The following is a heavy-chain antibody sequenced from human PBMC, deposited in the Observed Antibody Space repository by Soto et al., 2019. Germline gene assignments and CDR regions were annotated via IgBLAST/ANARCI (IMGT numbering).Heavy chain of an antibody. D-gene: IGHD2-2*01. Sequence: PGWSLRLSCASSVFTFINYAMSWVRQAPGKGLEWVSAISGGGDKTYYAGSVKGRFTISRDNSKNTLYLQMNSLRADDTAVYYCTYCSSTSCYLYWGQGTLVTVSS. V-gene: IGHV3-23*01. J-gene: IGHJ4*02. CDR2: ISGGGDKT. CDR1: VFTFINYA. CDR3: TYCSSTSCYLY.